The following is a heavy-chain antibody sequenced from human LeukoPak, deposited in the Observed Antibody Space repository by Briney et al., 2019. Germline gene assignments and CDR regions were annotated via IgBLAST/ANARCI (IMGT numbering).Heavy chain of an antibody. CDR1: GVSFSGYY. Sequence: PSETLSLTCAVYGVSFSGYYWSWIRQPPGKGLEWIGEINHSGSTNYNPSLKSRVTISVDTSKNQFSLKLSSVTAADTAVYYCARGPWYYYDSSGCLYWGQGTLVTVSS. D-gene: IGHD3-22*01. J-gene: IGHJ4*02. CDR3: ARGPWYYYDSSGCLY. V-gene: IGHV4-34*01. CDR2: INHSGST.